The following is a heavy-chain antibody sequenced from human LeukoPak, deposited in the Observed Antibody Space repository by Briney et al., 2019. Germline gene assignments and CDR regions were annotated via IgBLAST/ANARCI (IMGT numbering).Heavy chain of an antibody. Sequence: ASVKVSCKVSGYTLTELSMHWVRQAPGKGLEWMGGFDPEDGETIYAQKFQGRVTMTEDTSTDTAYMELSSLRSEDTAVYYCATLLARAAEDTFDYWGQGTLVTVSS. J-gene: IGHJ4*02. CDR3: ATLLARAAEDTFDY. CDR2: FDPEDGET. V-gene: IGHV1-24*01. D-gene: IGHD2-15*01. CDR1: GYTLTELS.